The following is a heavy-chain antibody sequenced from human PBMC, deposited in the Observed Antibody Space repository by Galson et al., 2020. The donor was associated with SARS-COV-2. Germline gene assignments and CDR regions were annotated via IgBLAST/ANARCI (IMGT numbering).Heavy chain of an antibody. CDR2: ISYDASNK. CDR1: GFTPSSYA. CDR3: AADSSYGDYYYYYGMDV. Sequence: GESLKISCAASGFTPSSYAMHWVRQAPAKGLEWGAGISYDASNKYYADSVKGRFTNSRDNSKNTLYLQMNSLRAEDTAVYYCAADSSYGDYYYYYGMDVWGQGTTVTVSS. D-gene: IGHD4-4*01. V-gene: IGHV3-30-3*01. J-gene: IGHJ6*02.